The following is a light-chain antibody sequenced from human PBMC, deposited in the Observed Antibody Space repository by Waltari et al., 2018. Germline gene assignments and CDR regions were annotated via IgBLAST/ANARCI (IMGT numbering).Light chain of an antibody. Sequence: GGDNIASKSVHWYQQKPGQAPVAVVFDAGDRPSGIPDRISGSKSGNTATLTISRVEAGDEADYYCQVWDDDSDHVVFGGGTQLTVL. CDR1: NIASKS. V-gene: IGLV3-21*02. CDR2: DAG. J-gene: IGLJ2*01. CDR3: QVWDDDSDHVV.